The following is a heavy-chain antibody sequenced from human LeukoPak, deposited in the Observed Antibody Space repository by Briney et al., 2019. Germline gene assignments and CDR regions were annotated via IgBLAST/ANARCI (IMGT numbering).Heavy chain of an antibody. D-gene: IGHD3-10*01. V-gene: IGHV3-23*01. CDR2: ISGSSGHT. CDR1: GGSISSSSYY. J-gene: IGHJ3*02. CDR3: TKDRLDYYASVTSYNPGAFDI. Sequence: ETLSLTCTVSGGSISSSSYYWGWIRQPPGKGLEWVSSISGSSGHTFYADSVKGRFTISRDNSKNTLYVQMNSLRAEDTAVYYCTKDRLDYYASVTSYNPGAFDIWGQGTMVTVSS.